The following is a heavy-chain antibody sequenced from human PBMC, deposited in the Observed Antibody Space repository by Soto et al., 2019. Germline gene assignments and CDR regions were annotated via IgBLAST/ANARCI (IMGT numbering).Heavy chain of an antibody. CDR2: IQSKTDGGTT. V-gene: IGHV3-15*01. CDR1: GFTFSNAW. J-gene: IGHJ4*01. Sequence: EVHLVESGGGLVTPGGSLRLSCVVSGFTFSNAWMSWVRQTPGKGLEWVGRIQSKTDGGTTDYAAPVKGRFTISRDDSRNTLYLQMNSLKTDDTAVYYCTTYNSITGSPTYFDYWGQGTLVSVSS. CDR3: TTYNSITGSPTYFDY. D-gene: IGHD1-20*01.